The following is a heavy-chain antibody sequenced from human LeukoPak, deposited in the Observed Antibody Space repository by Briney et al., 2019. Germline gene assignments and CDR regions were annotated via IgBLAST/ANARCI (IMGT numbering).Heavy chain of an antibody. D-gene: IGHD6-13*01. CDR2: IRYDGSNK. J-gene: IGHJ4*02. V-gene: IGHV3-30*02. CDR1: GFTLSSYG. Sequence: PGGSLRLSCAASGFTLSSYGMHWVRQAPGKGLEWVAFIRYDGSNKYYADSVKGRFTISRDNSKNTLYLQMNSMRAEDTAVYYRAKDRRSSSWYLVAYGGQGTLVTVSS. CDR3: AKDRRSSSWYLVAY.